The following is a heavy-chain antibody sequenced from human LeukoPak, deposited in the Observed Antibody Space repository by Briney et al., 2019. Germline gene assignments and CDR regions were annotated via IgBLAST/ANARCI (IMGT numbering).Heavy chain of an antibody. CDR1: GFTFSSYW. CDR3: ARDINWYFDL. V-gene: IGHV3-74*03. CDR2: INSDGSST. Sequence: GGSLRLSCEASGFTFSSYWMYWVRQTPGKGLVWVSRINSDGSSTMYADSVKGRFTISRDNAKNTLYLQLDSLRAEDTAVYYCARDINWYFDLWGRGTLVTVSS. J-gene: IGHJ2*01.